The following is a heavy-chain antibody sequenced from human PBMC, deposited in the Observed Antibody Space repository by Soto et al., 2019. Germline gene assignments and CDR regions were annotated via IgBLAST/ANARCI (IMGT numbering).Heavy chain of an antibody. CDR3: ASFGYCSSTSCGPTYAFDI. J-gene: IGHJ3*02. Sequence: PGGSLRLSCAASGFTFSSYGMHWVRQAPGKGLEWVAVISYDGSNKYYADSVKGRFTISRDNAKNSLYLQMNSLRAEDTAVYYCASFGYCSSTSCGPTYAFDIWGQGTMVTVSS. V-gene: IGHV3-30*03. CDR1: GFTFSSYG. D-gene: IGHD2-2*01. CDR2: ISYDGSNK.